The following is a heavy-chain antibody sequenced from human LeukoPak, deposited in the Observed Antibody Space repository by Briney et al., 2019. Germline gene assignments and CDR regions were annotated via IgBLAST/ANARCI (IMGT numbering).Heavy chain of an antibody. D-gene: IGHD2-21*01. CDR3: AKDGGADGYYYYYYMDV. Sequence: GESLRLSCEASGFTFTKFWMSWVRQAPGKGLEWVSAISGSGGSTYYADSVKGRFTISRDNSKNTLYLQMNSLRAEDTAVYYCAKDGGADGYYYYYYMDVWGKGTTVTISS. CDR2: ISGSGGST. J-gene: IGHJ6*03. CDR1: GFTFTKFW. V-gene: IGHV3-23*01.